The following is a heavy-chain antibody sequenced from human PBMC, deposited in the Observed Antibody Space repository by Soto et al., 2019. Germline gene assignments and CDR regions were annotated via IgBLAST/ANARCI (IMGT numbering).Heavy chain of an antibody. D-gene: IGHD3-3*01. V-gene: IGHV4-31*03. CDR3: ARGYYDFWSGYFLCYFDL. CDR1: GGSISRGGYY. Sequence: QVQLQESGPGLVKPSQTLSLTCTVSGGSISRGGYYWSWIRQHPGKGLEWIGYIYDSGSTYYNPSLTSRVTISVDTSKNQFSLKLSSVTAADTAGYYCARGYYDFWSGYFLCYFDLWGRGTLVTVSS. CDR2: IYDSGST. J-gene: IGHJ2*01.